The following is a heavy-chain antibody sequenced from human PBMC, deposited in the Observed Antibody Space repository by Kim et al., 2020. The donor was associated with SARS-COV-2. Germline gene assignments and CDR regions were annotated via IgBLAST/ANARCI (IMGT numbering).Heavy chain of an antibody. CDR3: ARRRDHDY. V-gene: IGHV3-7*01. CDR1: GYTFTSWR. CDR2: INVDGSEK. Sequence: GGSLRLSCVASGYTFTSWRMSWVRQAPGKGLEWVANINVDGSEKFYMDSVKGRFTVSRDNAKNSVFLQMNSLRAEDTAVYYCARRRDHDYWGQGILVTVS. J-gene: IGHJ4*02.